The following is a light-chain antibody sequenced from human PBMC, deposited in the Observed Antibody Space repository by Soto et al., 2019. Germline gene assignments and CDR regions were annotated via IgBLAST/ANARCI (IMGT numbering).Light chain of an antibody. J-gene: IGKJ1*01. CDR3: QQANSFPWT. CDR2: GAL. CDR1: QGIGSW. Sequence: DIQMTQSPSSVSASVGDRVTITCRGSQGIGSWLAWYQQKPGKAPKLLIYGALRLQIGVPSRFSGSGSGTDFTLTISSLQAEDFGTYYCQQANSFPWTFGQGTKVEIK. V-gene: IGKV1-12*01.